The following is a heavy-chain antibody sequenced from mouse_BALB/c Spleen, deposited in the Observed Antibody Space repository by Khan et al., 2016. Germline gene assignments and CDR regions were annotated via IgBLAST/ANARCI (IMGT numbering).Heavy chain of an antibody. CDR2: INPDSSTI. J-gene: IGHJ1*01. D-gene: IGHD1-1*01. Sequence: EVKLLESGGGLVQPGGSLKLSCAASGFDFSRYWMSWVRQAPGKGLEWIGEINPDSSTINYTPSLKDKFIISRDNAKNTLYLQMSKVRSEDTALYYCAGRYYGSSYDWYFDVWGAGTTVTVSS. CDR1: GFDFSRYW. CDR3: AGRYYGSSYDWYFDV. V-gene: IGHV4-1*02.